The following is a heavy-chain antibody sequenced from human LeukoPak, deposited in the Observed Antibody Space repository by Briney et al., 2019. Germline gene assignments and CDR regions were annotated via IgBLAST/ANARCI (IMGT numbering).Heavy chain of an antibody. CDR3: ARYLKSGYIDS. J-gene: IGHJ4*02. Sequence: PGRSLRLSCAASGFTFSNYGIHGVRQAPGKGLEWVAVIYSDGSNKYFVDSVKGRFTISRDDSRNTVFLQMNSLRVEDTAVFYCARYLKSGYIDSWGQGTLVTVSS. CDR2: IYSDGSNK. CDR1: GFTFSNYG. V-gene: IGHV3-33*01. D-gene: IGHD3-3*01.